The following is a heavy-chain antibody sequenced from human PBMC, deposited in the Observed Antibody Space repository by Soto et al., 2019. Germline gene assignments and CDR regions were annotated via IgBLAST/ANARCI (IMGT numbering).Heavy chain of an antibody. D-gene: IGHD1-1*01. CDR1: GFTFSSYA. Sequence: GGSLRLSCAASGFTFSSYAMSWVRQAPGKGLEWVSAISGSGGSTYYADSVKGRFTISRDNSKNTLYLQMNSLRAEDTAVYYCARDSPLGTTPGPPYPFDIWGQGTMVTVSS. CDR2: ISGSGGST. V-gene: IGHV3-23*01. J-gene: IGHJ3*02. CDR3: ARDSPLGTTPGPPYPFDI.